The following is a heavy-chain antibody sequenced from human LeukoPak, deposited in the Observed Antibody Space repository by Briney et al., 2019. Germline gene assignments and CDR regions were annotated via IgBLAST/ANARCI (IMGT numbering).Heavy chain of an antibody. CDR3: ARNKEGKSLDY. CDR2: INPNSGGT. Sequence: ASVKVSCKASGYTSTDSYMHWVRQAPGQGLEWMGWINPNSGGTNYAQKFQGRVTMTRDTSISTAYMELSRLRFDDTAVYYCARNKEGKSLDYWGQGTLVTVSS. V-gene: IGHV1-2*02. J-gene: IGHJ4*02. CDR1: GYTSTDSY.